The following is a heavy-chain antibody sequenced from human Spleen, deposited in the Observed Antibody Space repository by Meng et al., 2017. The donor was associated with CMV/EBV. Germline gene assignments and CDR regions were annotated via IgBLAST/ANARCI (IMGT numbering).Heavy chain of an antibody. V-gene: IGHV4-34*01. CDR2: INHSGST. CDR1: GGSFSGYY. Sequence: QVQLQQGGAGLLKPSETLSLTCAVYGGSFSGYYWSWIRQPPGKGLEWIGEINHSGSTNYNPSLKSRVTISVDKSKNQFSLNLSSVTAADTAVYYCARVGQWLPIDYWGQGTLVTVSS. CDR3: ARVGQWLPIDY. D-gene: IGHD6-19*01. J-gene: IGHJ4*02.